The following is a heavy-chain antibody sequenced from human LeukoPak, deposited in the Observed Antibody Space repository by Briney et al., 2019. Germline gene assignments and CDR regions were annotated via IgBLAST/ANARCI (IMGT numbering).Heavy chain of an antibody. CDR2: ISGSGSST. CDR1: GFTFSSYG. V-gene: IGHV3-23*01. Sequence: PGGSLRLSCAASGFTFSSYGMSWVRQAPGKGLEWVSAISGSGSSTYYADSVKGRFTISRDNSKNTLYLQMNSLRAEDTAVYYCAKDGNWVYYYGMDVWGQGTTVTVSS. CDR3: AKDGNWVYYYGMDV. D-gene: IGHD4-23*01. J-gene: IGHJ6*02.